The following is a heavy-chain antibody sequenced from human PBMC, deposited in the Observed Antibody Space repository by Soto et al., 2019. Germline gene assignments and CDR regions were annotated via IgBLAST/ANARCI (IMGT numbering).Heavy chain of an antibody. Sequence: GASVKVSCKASGFTFTSSAMQWVRQARGQGLEWMGGIAVIFGNANYAQKFQGRVTITADESTSTAYMELSSLRSEDTAVYYCARDLPSVDTSNWFDPWGQGTLVTVSS. V-gene: IGHV1-69*13. CDR2: IAVIFGNA. CDR3: ARDLPSVDTSNWFDP. J-gene: IGHJ5*02. D-gene: IGHD5-18*01. CDR1: GFTFTSSA.